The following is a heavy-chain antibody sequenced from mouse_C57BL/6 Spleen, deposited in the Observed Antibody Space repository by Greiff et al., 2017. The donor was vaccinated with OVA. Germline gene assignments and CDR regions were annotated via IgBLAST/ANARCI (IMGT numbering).Heavy chain of an antibody. CDR1: GYTFTSYW. V-gene: IGHV1-55*01. J-gene: IGHJ2*01. D-gene: IGHD1-1*01. CDR3: ARCEYYGKMDD. Sequence: QVQLQQPGAELVKPGASVKMSCKASGYTFTSYWITWVKQRPGQGLEWIGDIYPGSGSTNYNEKFKSKATLTVDTYSSTAYLQRSSLSDEDSAVYYGARCEYYGKMDDWGQGTTLTVSA. CDR2: IYPGSGST.